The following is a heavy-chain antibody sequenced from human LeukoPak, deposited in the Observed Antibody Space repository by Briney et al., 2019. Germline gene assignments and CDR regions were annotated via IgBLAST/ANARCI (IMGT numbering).Heavy chain of an antibody. CDR3: ATRVYYYDSSGYYPDY. D-gene: IGHD3-22*01. V-gene: IGHV1-69*13. CDR2: IIPIFGTA. J-gene: IGHJ4*02. Sequence: SVTVSCKASGGTFSSYAIRWVRQAPGQGLEWMGGIIPIFGTANYAQKFQGRVTITADESTSTAYMELSSLRSEDTAVYYCATRVYYYDSSGYYPDYWGQGTLVTVSS. CDR1: GGTFSSYA.